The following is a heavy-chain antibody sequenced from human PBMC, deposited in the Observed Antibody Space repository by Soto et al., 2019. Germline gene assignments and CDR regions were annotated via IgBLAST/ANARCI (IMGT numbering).Heavy chain of an antibody. D-gene: IGHD4-4*01. J-gene: IGHJ6*03. Sequence: GGSLRLSCAASGFTFSSYAMSWVRQAPGKGLEWVSAISGSGGSTYYADSVKGRFTISRDNSKNTLYLQMNSLRAEDTAVYYCAKISGVTTDAGYMDVWGKGTTVTVSS. CDR3: AKISGVTTDAGYMDV. V-gene: IGHV3-23*01. CDR2: ISGSGGST. CDR1: GFTFSSYA.